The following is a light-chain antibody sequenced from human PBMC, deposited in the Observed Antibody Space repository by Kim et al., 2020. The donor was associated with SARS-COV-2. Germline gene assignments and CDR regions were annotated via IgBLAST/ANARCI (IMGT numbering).Light chain of an antibody. CDR3: MQGTHFPLT. CDR1: QSPVHSNGNIY. CDR2: RIS. Sequence: DVVLTQSPLSLPVTLGQPASISCRASQSPVHSNGNIYLNWFHQRPGQSPRRLIYRISNRDSGVPDRFSGSGSGTDFTLRISRVEAEDVGVYYCMQGTHFPLTFGQGTKVDIK. V-gene: IGKV2-30*02. J-gene: IGKJ1*01.